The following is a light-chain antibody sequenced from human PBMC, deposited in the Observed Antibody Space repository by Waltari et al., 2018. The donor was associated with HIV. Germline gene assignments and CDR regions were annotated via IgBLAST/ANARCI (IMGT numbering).Light chain of an antibody. V-gene: IGLV1-44*01. CDR3: ATWDDRLNYWV. CDR1: TSNIGTNS. J-gene: IGLJ3*02. Sequence: QSVVTQPPSASGAPGQRVTIPCSGSTSNIGTNSVSWYQQFPGTAPKLLIYPDNERPSGVPDRVSGSKSGTSASLAISGLQSEDEADYYCATWDDRLNYWVFGGGTKLTVL. CDR2: PDN.